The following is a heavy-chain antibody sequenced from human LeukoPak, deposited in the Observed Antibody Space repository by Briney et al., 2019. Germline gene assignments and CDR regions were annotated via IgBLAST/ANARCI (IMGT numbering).Heavy chain of an antibody. CDR2: VSSSGSTI. J-gene: IGHJ4*02. CDR3: ARDRVDSSGWD. D-gene: IGHD6-19*01. Sequence: GRSLRLSCAASGFTFSSYEMNWVRQAPGKGLEWVSFVSSSGSTIYYADSVKGRFTISRDNAKNSLYLTMSSLRAEDTAVYYCARDRVDSSGWDWGQGTLVTASS. CDR1: GFTFSSYE. V-gene: IGHV3-48*03.